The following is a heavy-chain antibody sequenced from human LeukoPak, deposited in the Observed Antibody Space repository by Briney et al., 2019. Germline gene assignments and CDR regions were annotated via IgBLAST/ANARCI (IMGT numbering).Heavy chain of an antibody. D-gene: IGHD5-24*01. CDR1: GYSFTGYY. CDR3: AKTGDGYNLLDY. CDR2: VDPKSGGT. Sequence: ASVKVSCKTSGYSFTGYYILWVRQAPGQGLEGMGWVDPKSGGTNYAQKFQGRVTMTRDTSITTVNMELRRLRSDDTAVYYCAKTGDGYNLLDYWGQGTLVTVSS. J-gene: IGHJ4*02. V-gene: IGHV1-2*02.